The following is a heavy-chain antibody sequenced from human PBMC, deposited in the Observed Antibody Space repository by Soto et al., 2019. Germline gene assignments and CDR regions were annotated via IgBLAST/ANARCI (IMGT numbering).Heavy chain of an antibody. J-gene: IGHJ6*02. CDR1: GGSFSGYY. CDR2: INHRGSA. CDR3: ARGPHFVVAPAARGNYYYYGMDV. D-gene: IGHD2-2*01. Sequence: SETLSLTCAVYGGSFSGYYWSWIRQPPGKGLEWIGEINHRGSANYNPSLKSRVTISVDTSKNQFYLKLSSVTAADTAVYYCARGPHFVVAPAARGNYYYYGMDVWGQGTTVTVSS. V-gene: IGHV4-34*01.